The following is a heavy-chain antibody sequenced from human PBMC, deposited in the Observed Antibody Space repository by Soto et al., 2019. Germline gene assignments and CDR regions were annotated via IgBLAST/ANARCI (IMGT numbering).Heavy chain of an antibody. CDR3: ARRAGIAAAGTNWFDP. Sequence: GASVKVSCKASGGTFSSYAISWVRQAPGQGLEWMGGIIPIFGTANYAQKFQGRVTITADESTSTAYMELSSLRSEDTAVYYCARRAGIAAAGTNWFDPWGQGTLVTVSS. CDR2: IIPIFGTA. V-gene: IGHV1-69*13. D-gene: IGHD6-13*01. J-gene: IGHJ5*02. CDR1: GGTFSSYA.